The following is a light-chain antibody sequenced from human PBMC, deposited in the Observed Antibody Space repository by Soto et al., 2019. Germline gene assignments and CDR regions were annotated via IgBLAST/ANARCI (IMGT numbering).Light chain of an antibody. J-gene: IGKJ5*01. CDR2: DAS. Sequence: EIVLTQSPATLSLSPGERATLSCRASQSVGIYLGWYQQRPDQAPRLLIYDASNRAAGIPARFSGSGSGTDFTLTINSLEPEDFAVYYCQYRNTWPPAFGQGTRLEIK. V-gene: IGKV3-11*01. CDR3: QYRNTWPPA. CDR1: QSVGIY.